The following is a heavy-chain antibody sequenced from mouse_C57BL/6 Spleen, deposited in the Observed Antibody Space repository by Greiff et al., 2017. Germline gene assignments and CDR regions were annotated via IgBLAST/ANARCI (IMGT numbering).Heavy chain of an antibody. D-gene: IGHD5-1*01. CDR2: INPNNGGT. Sequence: EVQLQQSGPELVKPGASVKISCKASGYTFTDYYMNWVKQSHGKSLEWIGDINPNNGGTSYNQKFKGKATLTVDKSSSTAYMELRSLTPEDSAVYYCAGGTSPYWYFYVWGTGTPATAPS. V-gene: IGHV1-26*01. CDR1: GYTFTDYY. CDR3: AGGTSPYWYFYV. J-gene: IGHJ1*03.